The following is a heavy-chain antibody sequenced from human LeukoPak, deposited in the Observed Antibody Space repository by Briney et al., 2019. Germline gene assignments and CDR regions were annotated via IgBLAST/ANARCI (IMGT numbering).Heavy chain of an antibody. J-gene: IGHJ4*02. Sequence: ASVKVSCKASGYTFIVYHMRWVRQAPGQGLEWMGWINPNSGDTNFAQKFQGRVTMTRDTSISTVYMELSRLTSDDTAVYYCARADWSMLEYWGQRTLVTVSS. CDR1: GYTFIVYH. CDR3: ARADWSMLEY. D-gene: IGHD1-1*01. CDR2: INPNSGDT. V-gene: IGHV1-2*02.